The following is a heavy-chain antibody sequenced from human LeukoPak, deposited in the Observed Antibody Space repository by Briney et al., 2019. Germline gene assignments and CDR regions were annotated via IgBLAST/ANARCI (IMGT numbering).Heavy chain of an antibody. V-gene: IGHV4-59*01. CDR2: IYYSGST. CDR3: ARIRRDYYDSSGYIRHYYYGMDD. J-gene: IGHJ6*02. D-gene: IGHD3-22*01. Sequence: SETLSLTCTLSGGSISSYYWSWIRQPPGKGLEWIGYIYYSGSTNYNPSLKSRVTISVDTSKNQFSLKLSSVTAADTAVYYCARIRRDYYDSSGYIRHYYYGMDDWGQGTTVTVSS. CDR1: GGSISSYY.